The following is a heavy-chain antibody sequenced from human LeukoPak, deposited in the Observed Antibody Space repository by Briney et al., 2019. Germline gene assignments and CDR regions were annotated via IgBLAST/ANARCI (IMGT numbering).Heavy chain of an antibody. CDR2: VSASGDST. Sequence: GGSLRLSCAAPRFTFNSYAMSWVRQAPGKGLAWVSTVSASGDSTSYADSVKGRFTISRDNSKNALYLQVNSLRADDAALYYCAKSHYYGSGSIDYWGQGTLVTVSS. CDR3: AKSHYYGSGSIDY. J-gene: IGHJ4*02. D-gene: IGHD3-10*01. V-gene: IGHV3-23*01. CDR1: RFTFNSYA.